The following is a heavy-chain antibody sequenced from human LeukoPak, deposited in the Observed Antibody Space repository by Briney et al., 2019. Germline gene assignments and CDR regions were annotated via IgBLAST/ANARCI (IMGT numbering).Heavy chain of an antibody. CDR3: ARDYCSSTSCYTGWFDP. Sequence: PSETLSLTCTVSGGSISSYYWSWIRKPAGKGLEWIGRIYTSGSTNYNPSLKSRVTMSVDTSKNQFSLKLSSVTAADTAVYYCARDYCSSTSCYTGWFDPWGQGTLVTVSS. CDR1: GGSISSYY. V-gene: IGHV4-4*07. CDR2: IYTSGST. D-gene: IGHD2-2*02. J-gene: IGHJ5*02.